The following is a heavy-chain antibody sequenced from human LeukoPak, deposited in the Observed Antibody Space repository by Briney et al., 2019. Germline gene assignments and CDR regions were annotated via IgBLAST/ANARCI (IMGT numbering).Heavy chain of an antibody. J-gene: IGHJ4*02. V-gene: IGHV3-66*01. D-gene: IGHD3-9*01. CDR1: GFTVSSNY. Sequence: GGSLRLSCAASGFTVSSNYMSWVRQAPGKGLEWVSVIYNTGSTYYADSVKGRFTISRDNSKNTLYLQMNSLRAEDTAVYYCARENYDILTGYYWGIDYWGQGTLVTVSS. CDR3: ARENYDILTGYYWGIDY. CDR2: IYNTGST.